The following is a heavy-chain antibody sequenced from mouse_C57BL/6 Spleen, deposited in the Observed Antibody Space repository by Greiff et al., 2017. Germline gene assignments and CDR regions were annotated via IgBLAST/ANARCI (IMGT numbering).Heavy chain of an antibody. CDR3: ARSYDGSMDY. Sequence: EVQLVESGGGLVQPGGSLSFSCAASGFTFTDYYMSWVRQPPGQALEWLGFLRNKANGYTTEYSASVQGRFTISRDNSQSILYLQMNALRAEDSATYYCARSYDGSMDYWGQGTSVTVSS. J-gene: IGHJ4*01. V-gene: IGHV7-3*01. CDR1: GFTFTDYY. CDR2: LRNKANGYTT. D-gene: IGHD2-3*01.